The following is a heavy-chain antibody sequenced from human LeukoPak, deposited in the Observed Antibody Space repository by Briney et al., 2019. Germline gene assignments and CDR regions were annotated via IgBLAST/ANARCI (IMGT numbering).Heavy chain of an antibody. CDR3: ARLPGYCTGGSCYFDY. J-gene: IGHJ4*02. CDR1: GHSFTDYW. V-gene: IGHV5-51*01. Sequence: GESLKISCKVSGHSFTDYWIGWVRQMPGKGLEWMGVIFPGDSDTRYSPSFQGQVTISADKSISTAYLQWSSLKASDTAMYYCARLPGYCTGGSCYFDYWGQGTLVTVSS. D-gene: IGHD2-15*01. CDR2: IFPGDSDT.